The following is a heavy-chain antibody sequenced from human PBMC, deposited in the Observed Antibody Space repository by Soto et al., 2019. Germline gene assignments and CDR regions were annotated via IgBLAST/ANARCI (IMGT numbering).Heavy chain of an antibody. V-gene: IGHV4-59*01. CDR2: IHDSGIT. CDR1: GASIVIYY. Sequence: SETLSLTCTVSGASIVIYYWSWVLYLPGKGLEWIGYIHDSGITYYNPSLKSRVTMSLDTSRNQFFLQLNSVTAADTAVYYCARESAGSGKNNWFDPWGQGMLVTVS. D-gene: IGHD3-10*01. J-gene: IGHJ5*02. CDR3: ARESAGSGKNNWFDP.